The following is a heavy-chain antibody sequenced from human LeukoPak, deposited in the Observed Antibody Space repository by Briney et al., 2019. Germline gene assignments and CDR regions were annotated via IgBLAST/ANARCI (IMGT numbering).Heavy chain of an antibody. D-gene: IGHD3-16*01. J-gene: IGHJ5*02. CDR2: ISASGGST. CDR1: GFTFNSYA. Sequence: TGGSLRLSCAASGFTFNSYAMSWVRQAPGKGLEWVSIISASGGSTYYADSVKGRFTISRDNSKNTLYLQMNSLRAEDTAVYYCARGWGDPSGQGTLVTVSS. CDR3: ARGWGDP. V-gene: IGHV3-23*01.